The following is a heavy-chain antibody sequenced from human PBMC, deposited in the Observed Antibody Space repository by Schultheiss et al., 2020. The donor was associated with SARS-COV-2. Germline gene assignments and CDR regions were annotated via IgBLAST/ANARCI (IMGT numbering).Heavy chain of an antibody. V-gene: IGHV3-23*01. CDR1: GFTFSSYA. Sequence: GGSLRLSCAASGFTFSSYAMHWVRQAPGKGLEWVSAISGSGGSTYYADSVKGRFTISRDNSKNTLYLQMNSLRAEDTAVYYCARDLAVAGTESAFDIWGQGTMVTVSS. J-gene: IGHJ3*02. CDR2: ISGSGGST. CDR3: ARDLAVAGTESAFDI. D-gene: IGHD6-19*01.